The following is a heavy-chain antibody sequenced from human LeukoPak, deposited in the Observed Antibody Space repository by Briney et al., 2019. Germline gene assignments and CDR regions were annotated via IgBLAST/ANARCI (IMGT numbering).Heavy chain of an antibody. CDR1: GYTFTGYY. CDR2: INPNSGGT. Sequence: EASVKVSCKASGYTFTGYYIHWVRQAPGQGLEWMGWINPNSGGTNYAQKFQGRVTMTRDTSISTAFMELTRLRSDDTAVYYCAPTNGWLYYFDYWGQGTLVTVSS. V-gene: IGHV1-2*02. J-gene: IGHJ4*02. D-gene: IGHD6-19*01. CDR3: APTNGWLYYFDY.